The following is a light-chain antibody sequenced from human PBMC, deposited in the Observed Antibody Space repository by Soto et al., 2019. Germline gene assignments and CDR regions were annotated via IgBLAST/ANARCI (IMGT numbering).Light chain of an antibody. CDR2: DTS. Sequence: IVLTQSPGTLSLSPWERATLSCRASQSVTSSSVAWYRQKPGQAPSLLIYDTSTRATGIPDRFSGSGSGTDFTVTISRLEPEDYAVYFCQQYGTLPWTFGQGTKVDIK. V-gene: IGKV3-20*01. CDR1: QSVTSSS. CDR3: QQYGTLPWT. J-gene: IGKJ1*01.